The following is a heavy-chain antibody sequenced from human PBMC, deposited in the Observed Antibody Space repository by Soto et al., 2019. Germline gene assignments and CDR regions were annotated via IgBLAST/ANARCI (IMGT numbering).Heavy chain of an antibody. J-gene: IGHJ5*02. CDR3: AREVNGFGRYPANWFDP. V-gene: IGHV1-18*01. D-gene: IGHD3-9*01. CDR2: ISAYNGNT. Sequence: ASVKVSCKASGYTFTSYGISWVRQAPGQGLEWMGWISAYNGNTNYAQKLQGRVTMTTDTSTSTAYMELRSLRSDDTAVYYCAREVNGFGRYPANWFDPWGQGTLVTVSS. CDR1: GYTFTSYG.